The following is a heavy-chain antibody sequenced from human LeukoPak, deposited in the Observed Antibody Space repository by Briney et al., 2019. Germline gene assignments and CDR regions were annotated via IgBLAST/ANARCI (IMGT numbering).Heavy chain of an antibody. CDR1: GFTFSSYG. CDR2: ISYDGSNK. D-gene: IGHD6-13*01. V-gene: IGHV3-30*03. J-gene: IGHJ6*02. Sequence: GRSLRLSCAASGFTFSSYGMHWVRQAPGKGLEWVAVISYDGSNKYYADSVKGRFTISRDNSKNTLYLQMNSLRAEDTAVYYCARTRSGIVVEEQLVLDYYYYYGMDVWGQGTTVTVSS. CDR3: ARTRSGIVVEEQLVLDYYYYYGMDV.